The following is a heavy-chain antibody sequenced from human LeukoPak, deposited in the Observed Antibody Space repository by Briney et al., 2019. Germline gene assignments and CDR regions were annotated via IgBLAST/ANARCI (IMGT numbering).Heavy chain of an antibody. Sequence: PSETLSLTCTVSGGSISSYYWSWIRQPPGKGLEWIGYIYYSGSTNYNPSLKSRVTISVDTSKNQFSLKLSSVTAADTAVYYCARGIWFGVYAFDIWGQGTMVTVSS. J-gene: IGHJ3*02. D-gene: IGHD3-10*01. CDR2: IYYSGST. V-gene: IGHV4-59*08. CDR3: ARGIWFGVYAFDI. CDR1: GGSISSYY.